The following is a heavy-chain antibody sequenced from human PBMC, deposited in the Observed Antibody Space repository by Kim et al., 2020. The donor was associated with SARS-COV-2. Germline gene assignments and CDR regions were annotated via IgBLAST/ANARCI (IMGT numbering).Heavy chain of an antibody. CDR1: GDSISSNSYY. CDR3: ARHSGYCSSASCYFSPNFDY. V-gene: IGHV4-39*01. Sequence: SETLSLTCTVSGDSISSNSYYWGWIRQPPGKGLEWIGSMYYSGSTYYNPSLKSRVTISVDTSKNQLSLKLSSVTASDTAVYYCARHSGYCSSASCYFSPNFDYWGQGTLVTVSS. J-gene: IGHJ4*02. D-gene: IGHD2-2*01. CDR2: MYYSGST.